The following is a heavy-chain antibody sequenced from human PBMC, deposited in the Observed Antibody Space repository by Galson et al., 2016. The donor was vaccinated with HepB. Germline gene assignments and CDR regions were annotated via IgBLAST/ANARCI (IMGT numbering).Heavy chain of an antibody. V-gene: IGHV3-30*18. D-gene: IGHD5-24*01. Sequence: SLRLSCAASGFNFSDYGIHWVRQAPGKGLEWVAVLSFDGINKYYADSVKGRFTISRDNSKNTVYLQMNSLRAEDTAVYYCAKDAYTWRWLLSFFPDYWGQGTLVTVSS. J-gene: IGHJ4*02. CDR1: GFNFSDYG. CDR3: AKDAYTWRWLLSFFPDY. CDR2: LSFDGINK.